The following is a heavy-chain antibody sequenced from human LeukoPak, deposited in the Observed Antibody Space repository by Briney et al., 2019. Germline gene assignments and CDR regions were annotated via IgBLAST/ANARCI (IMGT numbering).Heavy chain of an antibody. CDR2: IYYSGST. D-gene: IGHD3-10*01. Sequence: SETLSLTCTVSGGSISSSSYYWGWIRQPPGKGLEWIGSIYYSGSTYYNPSLKSRVTISVDTSKNQFSLKLSSVTAADTAVYYCARLGSYHYYYYYMDVWGKGTTVTISS. CDR3: ARLGSYHYYYYYMDV. J-gene: IGHJ6*03. V-gene: IGHV4-39*01. CDR1: GGSISSSSYY.